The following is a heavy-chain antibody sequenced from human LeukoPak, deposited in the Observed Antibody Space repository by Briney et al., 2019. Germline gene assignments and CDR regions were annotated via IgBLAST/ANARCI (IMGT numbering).Heavy chain of an antibody. D-gene: IGHD5-12*01. Sequence: GGSLRLSCAASEFTFSSYGMHWVRQAPGKGLEWVAFIRYDGSNKYYADSVKGRFTISRDNSKNTLYLQMNSLRAEDTAVYYCAKASSGYDEYNWFDPWGRGTLVTVSS. CDR3: AKASSGYDEYNWFDP. J-gene: IGHJ5*02. V-gene: IGHV3-30*02. CDR1: EFTFSSYG. CDR2: IRYDGSNK.